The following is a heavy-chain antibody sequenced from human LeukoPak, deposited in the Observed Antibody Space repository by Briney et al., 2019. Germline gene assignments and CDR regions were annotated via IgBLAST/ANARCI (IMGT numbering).Heavy chain of an antibody. CDR2: ISAYNGNT. V-gene: IGHV1-18*01. Sequence: ASVKVSCKASGYTFTSYGISWVRQAPGQGLEWMGWISAYNGNTNYVQKLQGRVTMTTDTSTSTAYMELRSLRSDDTAVYYCAREFHPGHTSGWYLHWGQGTLVTVSS. CDR1: GYTFTSYG. J-gene: IGHJ4*02. D-gene: IGHD6-19*01. CDR3: AREFHPGHTSGWYLH.